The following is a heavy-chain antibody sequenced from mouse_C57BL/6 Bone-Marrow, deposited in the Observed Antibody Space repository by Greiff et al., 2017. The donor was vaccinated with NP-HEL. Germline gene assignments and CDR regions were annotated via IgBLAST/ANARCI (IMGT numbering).Heavy chain of an antibody. CDR3: ARFDYGNHFAY. CDR1: GYTFTDYY. V-gene: IGHV1-26*01. J-gene: IGHJ3*01. Sequence: VQLKQSGPELVKPGASVKISCKASGYTFTDYYMNWVKQSHGKSLEWIGDINPNNGGTSYNQKFKGKATLTVDKSSSTAYMELRSLTSEDSAVYYCARFDYGNHFAYWGQGTLVTVSA. D-gene: IGHD2-1*01. CDR2: INPNNGGT.